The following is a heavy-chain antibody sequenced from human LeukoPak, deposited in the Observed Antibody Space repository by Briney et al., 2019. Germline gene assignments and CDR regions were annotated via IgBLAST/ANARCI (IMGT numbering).Heavy chain of an antibody. V-gene: IGHV2-70*11. CDR3: ARRRTGDYFDY. Sequence: SGPALVKPTQTLTLTCTFSGFSLTTTGMCVSWIRQPPGKALEWLARIDWDDDKYYSTSLKTRLTISRDTSKNQVVLTMTNMDPVVTATYYCARRRTGDYFDYWGQGTLVTVSS. CDR1: GFSLTTTGMC. J-gene: IGHJ4*02. D-gene: IGHD3/OR15-3a*01. CDR2: IDWDDDK.